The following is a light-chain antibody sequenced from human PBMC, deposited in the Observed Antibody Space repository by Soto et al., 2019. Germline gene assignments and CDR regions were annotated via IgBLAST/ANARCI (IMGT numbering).Light chain of an antibody. CDR2: GAS. Sequence: EIVLTQSPGTLSWSPGERATLSCRASQSVSSSYLTWYQQKPGQAPRLLIYGASSRATGIPDRFSGSGSGTDFTLTISRLGPEDFAVYYCQQYGSSGYTFGQGTKLEIK. J-gene: IGKJ2*01. CDR3: QQYGSSGYT. CDR1: QSVSSSY. V-gene: IGKV3-20*01.